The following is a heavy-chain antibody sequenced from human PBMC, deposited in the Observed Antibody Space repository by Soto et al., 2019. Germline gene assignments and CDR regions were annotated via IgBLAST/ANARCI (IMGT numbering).Heavy chain of an antibody. CDR1: GGSISSGGYS. CDR3: ARIIVVPTGTNWFDP. D-gene: IGHD2-2*01. V-gene: IGHV4-61*08. Sequence: PSETLSLTCAVSGGSISSGGYSWSWIRQPPGKGLEWLGYMSYTGSTNYNPSLRGRAFMSLDTSKNQFSLKLTSVTAADTAVYFCARIIVVPTGTNWFDPWGQGTLVTVSS. CDR2: MSYTGST. J-gene: IGHJ5*02.